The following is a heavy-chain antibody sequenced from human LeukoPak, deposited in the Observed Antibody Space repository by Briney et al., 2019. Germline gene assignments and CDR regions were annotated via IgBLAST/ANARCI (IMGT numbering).Heavy chain of an antibody. D-gene: IGHD2-8*02. CDR1: GGSFSGYY. Sequence: SETLSLSCAVYGGSFSGYYWSWVRHPPGKGLEWIGEINHSGRTNYNPSLKSRVTISVDTSKNQFSLKLSSVPAAETAVYYRARGSPLTGPDYWGQGTLVTVSS. J-gene: IGHJ4*02. CDR3: ARGSPLTGPDY. CDR2: INHSGRT. V-gene: IGHV4-34*01.